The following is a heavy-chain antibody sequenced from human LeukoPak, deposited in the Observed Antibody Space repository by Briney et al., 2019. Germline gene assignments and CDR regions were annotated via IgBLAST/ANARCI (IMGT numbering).Heavy chain of an antibody. CDR1: GFTFSSSA. CDR3: ARAPQGDSWYFDY. CDR2: ISNNGGYT. Sequence: GSLRLSCAASGFTFSSSAMSWVRQAPGKGLEWVSAISNNGGYTYYADSVQGRFTISRDNSKNTLYLQMNSLRAEDTAVYYWARAPQGDSWYFDYWGQGTLVTVSS. D-gene: IGHD2-21*02. J-gene: IGHJ4*02. V-gene: IGHV3-23*01.